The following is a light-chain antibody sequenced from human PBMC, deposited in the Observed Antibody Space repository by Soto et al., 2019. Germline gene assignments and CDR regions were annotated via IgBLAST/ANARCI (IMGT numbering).Light chain of an antibody. CDR1: RSLSDN. CDR3: HQYSNWPPWT. CDR2: RAS. Sequence: EIVMTQFPATLSVSPGERATLSCRASRSLSDNLAWYQQRPGQAPRLLFYRASTRATGVPARFSASGSGTEFTLTISSLQSEDSAVYYCHQYSNWPPWTFGPGTKVEIK. V-gene: IGKV3-15*01. J-gene: IGKJ1*01.